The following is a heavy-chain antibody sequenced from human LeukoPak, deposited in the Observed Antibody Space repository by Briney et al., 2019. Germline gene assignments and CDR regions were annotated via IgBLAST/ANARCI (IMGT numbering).Heavy chain of an antibody. Sequence: PSETLSLTCTVSGGSVSSGNYYWSWIRQPPGKGLEWIGYIYYSASTNYNPSLKSRVTISVDTSKNQFSLKLSSVTAADTAVYYCAKDSGYNSGWYSYWGQGTLVTVSS. D-gene: IGHD6-19*01. CDR1: GGSVSSGNYY. CDR2: IYYSAST. CDR3: AKDSGYNSGWYSY. V-gene: IGHV4-61*01. J-gene: IGHJ4*02.